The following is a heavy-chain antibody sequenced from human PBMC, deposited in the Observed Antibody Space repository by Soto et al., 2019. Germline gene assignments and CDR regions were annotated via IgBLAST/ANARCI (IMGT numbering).Heavy chain of an antibody. Sequence: QVLLLESGGGVVQPGTSLRLSCAASGFTFRKHVMHWVRQSPGKGLEWLEAMWYDGSYSYQADSVRGRFTFSRDNSKNTVYVQMNDLRPEDTAVYYCAREADAFDFWGQGKMVIVSS. CDR1: GFTFRKHV. V-gene: IGHV3-33*01. J-gene: IGHJ3*01. CDR2: MWYDGSYS. CDR3: AREADAFDF.